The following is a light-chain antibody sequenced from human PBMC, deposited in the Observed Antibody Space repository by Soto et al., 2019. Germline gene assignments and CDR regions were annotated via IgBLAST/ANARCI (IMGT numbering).Light chain of an antibody. V-gene: IGLV2-11*01. CDR2: DVT. CDR3: CSHSASYTFV. CDR1: NSDVGGYNC. Sequence: QSVLTQPRSVSGSPGQSVTISCTGTNSDVGGYNCVSWYQQHPGKAPQLIIYDVTQRPSGVPDRFSGSKSGNTASLSISGLQAEDEADYYCCSHSASYTFVFGTGTKVTVL. J-gene: IGLJ1*01.